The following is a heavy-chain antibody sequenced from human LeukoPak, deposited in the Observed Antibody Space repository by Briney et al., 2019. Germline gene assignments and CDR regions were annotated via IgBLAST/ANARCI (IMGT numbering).Heavy chain of an antibody. J-gene: IGHJ4*02. CDR2: ISSSSSYI. CDR1: GFTFSSYS. CDR3: ARDRGDIVVVPAAIRC. D-gene: IGHD2-2*02. Sequence: PGGSLRLSCAVSGFTFSSYSMNWVRQAPGKGLEWVSSISSSSSYIYYADSVKGRFTISRDNAKNSLYLQMNSLRAEDTAVYYCARDRGDIVVVPAAIRCWGQGTLVTVSS. V-gene: IGHV3-21*01.